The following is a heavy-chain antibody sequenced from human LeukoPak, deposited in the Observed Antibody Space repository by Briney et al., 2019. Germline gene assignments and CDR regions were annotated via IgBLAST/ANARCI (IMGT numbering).Heavy chain of an antibody. V-gene: IGHV4-39*07. CDR3: ARENIVSTRDFDC. CDR1: GGSIYTGDYY. CDR2: LFYTVNT. Sequence: SETLSLACTVSGGSIYTGDYYWTWIRQPPGKELEWIGSLFYTVNTYYSPSLRSPVAISIDMSKHQFSLNLSSVTAADTAVYYCARENIVSTRDFDCWGHGTLVTVSS. J-gene: IGHJ4*01. D-gene: IGHD5/OR15-5a*01.